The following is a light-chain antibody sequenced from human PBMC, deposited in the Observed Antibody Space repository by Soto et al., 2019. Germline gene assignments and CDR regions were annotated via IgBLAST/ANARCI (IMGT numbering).Light chain of an antibody. CDR1: QSVSSY. CDR3: QQRSNWPLT. V-gene: IGKV3-11*01. CDR2: DAS. J-gene: IGKJ4*01. Sequence: EIVLTQSPATLSLSPGERATLSCRASQSVSSYLAWYQQKPGQAPRLLIYDASNSATGIPARFSGSGSGTDFTLNISSLETEDFAVYYCQQRSNWPLTFGGGTKVEIK.